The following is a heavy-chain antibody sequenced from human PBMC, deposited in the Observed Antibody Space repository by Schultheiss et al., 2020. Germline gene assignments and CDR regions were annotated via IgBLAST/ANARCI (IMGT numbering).Heavy chain of an antibody. D-gene: IGHD6-13*01. CDR2: ISHSGST. Sequence: SETLSLTCTVSGGSISSSSYYWSWIRQPPGKGLEWIGYISHSGSTYYNPSLKSRVTISVDTSNNQFSLKLSSVTAADTAVYYCARWPSSWYYYYMDVWGRGNTVAVSS. V-gene: IGHV4-61*01. CDR1: GGSISSSSYY. CDR3: ARWPSSWYYYYMDV. J-gene: IGHJ6*03.